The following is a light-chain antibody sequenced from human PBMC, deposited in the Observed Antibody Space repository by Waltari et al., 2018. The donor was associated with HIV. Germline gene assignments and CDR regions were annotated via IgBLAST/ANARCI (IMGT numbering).Light chain of an antibody. CDR1: SSNIGSYS. V-gene: IGLV1-44*01. CDR3: SSWDDSLNGYV. CDR2: RNS. J-gene: IGLJ1*01. Sequence: QSVLTQPPSASGTPGHRVPISCSGGSSNIGSYSVNWYQHLPEIAPQLLIFRNSQRPPGVPDLFSASTYATSASLPISGRQSDDEADYYCSSWDDSLNGYVFGTGTRVTVL.